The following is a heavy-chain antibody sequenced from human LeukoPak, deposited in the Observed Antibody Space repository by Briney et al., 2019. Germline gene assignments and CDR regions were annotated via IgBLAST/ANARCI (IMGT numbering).Heavy chain of an antibody. Sequence: ASVKVSCKASGYTFTSYDINWVRQATGQGLEWMGYMNPNSGNTGYAQKFQGRVTITTDTSTSTAYMDLSSLRSEDTAVYYCAREGLDYWGQGTLVTVSS. CDR1: GYTFTSYD. CDR2: MNPNSGNT. J-gene: IGHJ4*02. V-gene: IGHV1-8*03. CDR3: AREGLDY.